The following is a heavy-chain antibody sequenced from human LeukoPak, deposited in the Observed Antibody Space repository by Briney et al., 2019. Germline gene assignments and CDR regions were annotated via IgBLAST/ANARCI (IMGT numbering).Heavy chain of an antibody. CDR1: GFTFSTYA. J-gene: IGHJ4*02. V-gene: IGHV3-23*01. CDR2: ISGSGAST. CDR3: AKGGGNYYDSSGYYNYFDY. D-gene: IGHD3-22*01. Sequence: GGSLRLSCAASGFTFSTYAMSCVRQAPGKGLEWVSTISGSGASTYYADSVKGRFTISRDNSKNTLFLQMNSLRAEDTAVYHCAKGGGNYYDSSGYYNYFDYWGQGTLVTVSS.